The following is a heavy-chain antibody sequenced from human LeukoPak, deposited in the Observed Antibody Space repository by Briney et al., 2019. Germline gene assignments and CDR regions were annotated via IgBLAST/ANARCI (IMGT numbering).Heavy chain of an antibody. J-gene: IGHJ3*01. Sequence: PGGSLRLSCEVSGLTFSSVGMHWVRQTPGQGLVWLCRINTAGSTVYAAPVKGRLTIPRDNTKTIVYLQMNSLRTEDTVGYYGVSFRDTGNWGGRTMVTVSS. CDR2: INTAGST. CDR1: GLTFSSVG. D-gene: IGHD2-8*02. V-gene: IGHV3-74*01. CDR3: VSFRDTGN.